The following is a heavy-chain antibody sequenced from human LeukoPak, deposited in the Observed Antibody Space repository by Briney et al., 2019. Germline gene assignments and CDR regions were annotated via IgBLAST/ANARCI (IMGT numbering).Heavy chain of an antibody. V-gene: IGHV3-23*01. J-gene: IGHJ4*02. Sequence: PGGSLRLSCAASGFTFSSYAMSWVRQAPGKGLGWVSLISGSGGSTYYADSVKGRFTISRDNSKNTLYLQMNSLRAEDTAVYYCAKAQRWLHFFDYWGQGTLVAVSS. CDR3: AKAQRWLHFFDY. CDR1: GFTFSSYA. D-gene: IGHD5-24*01. CDR2: ISGSGGST.